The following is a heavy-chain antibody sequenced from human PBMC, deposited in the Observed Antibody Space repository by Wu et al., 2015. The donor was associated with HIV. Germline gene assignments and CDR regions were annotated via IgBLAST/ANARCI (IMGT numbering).Heavy chain of an antibody. D-gene: IGHD1-1*01. V-gene: IGHV1-18*04. CDR1: GYTFSQYS. CDR3: ARDRDGTSDNWFDP. CDR2: INVYNGNT. J-gene: IGHJ5*02. Sequence: QVVLDQSGPVLTQPGTSVKVSCETSGYTFSQYSIHWVRQAPGQGLEWMGWINVYNGNTNYGQKFQGRITLTTETLMSTAYMELRSLRSDDTAVYYCARDRDGTSDNWFDPWGQGTLVTVSS.